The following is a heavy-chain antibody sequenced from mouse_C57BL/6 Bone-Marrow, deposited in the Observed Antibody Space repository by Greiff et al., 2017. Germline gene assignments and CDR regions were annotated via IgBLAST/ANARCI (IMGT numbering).Heavy chain of an antibody. CDR1: GYTFTDYE. CDR3: TRGEATGVGFDY. Sequence: QVQLQQSGAELVRPGASVTLSCKASGYTFTDYEMHWVKQTPVHGLEWIGAIDPSTGGTAYNQKFKGKAILTADKSSSTAYMELRSLTSEDSAVYYCTRGEATGVGFDYWGQGTTLTVSS. CDR2: IDPSTGGT. D-gene: IGHD1-1*01. V-gene: IGHV1-15*01. J-gene: IGHJ2*01.